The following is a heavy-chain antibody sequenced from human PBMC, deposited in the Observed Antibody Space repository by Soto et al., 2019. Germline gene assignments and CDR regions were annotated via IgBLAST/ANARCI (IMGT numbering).Heavy chain of an antibody. Sequence: QVQLVQSGAEVKKPGSSVKVSCKASGGTFSSYAISWVGQAPGQGLEWMGGIIPIFGTANYAQKFQGRVTITADESTSTAYMELSSLRSEDTAVYYCAREGGLQGGVYYYGMDVWGQGTTVTVSS. CDR2: IIPIFGTA. CDR1: GGTFSSYA. CDR3: AREGGLQGGVYYYGMDV. J-gene: IGHJ6*02. V-gene: IGHV1-69*01. D-gene: IGHD6-25*01.